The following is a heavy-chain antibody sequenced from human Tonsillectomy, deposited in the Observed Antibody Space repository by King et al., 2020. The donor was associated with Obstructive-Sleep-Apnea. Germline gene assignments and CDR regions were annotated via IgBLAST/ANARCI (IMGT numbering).Heavy chain of an antibody. V-gene: IGHV3-74*01. D-gene: IGHD6-13*01. J-gene: IGHJ4*01. CDR1: EFTFSSYW. CDR2: INSDGTTT. Sequence: VQLVESGGGLVQPGGSLRLSCAASEFTFSSYWMHWVRQAPGKGLVWVSRINSDGTTTTYADSVKGRFTISRDNAKNTLYLQMNSLRAEDTAVYYCASPPGAAAGNWGQEPWSPSPQ. CDR3: ASPPGAAAGN.